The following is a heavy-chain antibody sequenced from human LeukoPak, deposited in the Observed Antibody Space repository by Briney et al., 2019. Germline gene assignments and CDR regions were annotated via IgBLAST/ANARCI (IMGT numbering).Heavy chain of an antibody. D-gene: IGHD5-12*01. CDR2: ISAYNGNT. V-gene: IGHV1-18*01. CDR1: GYTFTSYG. CDR3: ARAGIVATISPEFDY. Sequence: ASVKVSCKASGYTFTSYGISWVRQAPGQGLEWMGWISAYNGNTNYAQKLQGRVTMTTDTSTSTAYMELRSLRSDDTAVCYCARAGIVATISPEFDYWGQGTLVTVSS. J-gene: IGHJ4*02.